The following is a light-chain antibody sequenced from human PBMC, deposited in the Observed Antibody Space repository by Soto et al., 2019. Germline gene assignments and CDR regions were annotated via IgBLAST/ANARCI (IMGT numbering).Light chain of an antibody. J-gene: IGKJ5*01. CDR3: QQRNVWPPIT. CDR1: QSVSSKY. CDR2: DAS. Sequence: IVLTQSPGTLSLSPGERATLSWSASQSVSSKYLAWYQHKPGQAPRLVIYDASLRANGVPARFGGSGSGTDFTLTINSLEPEDFAVYYCQQRNVWPPITFGQGTRLEIK. V-gene: IGKV3-11*01.